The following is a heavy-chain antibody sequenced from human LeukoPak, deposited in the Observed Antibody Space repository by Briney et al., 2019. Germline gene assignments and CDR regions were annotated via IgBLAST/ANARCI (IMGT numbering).Heavy chain of an antibody. D-gene: IGHD3-22*01. CDR2: IIPIFGTA. V-gene: IGHV1-69*05. CDR3: AREYGVWDSSGYSYYFDY. Sequence: SVKVSCKASGGTFSSYAISWVRQAPGQGLEWMGRIIPIFGTANYAQKSQGRVTITTDESTSTAYMELSSLRSEDTAVYYCAREYGVWDSSGYSYYFDYWGQGTLVTVSS. J-gene: IGHJ4*02. CDR1: GGTFSSYA.